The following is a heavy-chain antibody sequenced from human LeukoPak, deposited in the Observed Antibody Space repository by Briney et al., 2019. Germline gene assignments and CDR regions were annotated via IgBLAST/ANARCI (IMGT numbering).Heavy chain of an antibody. CDR3: ARSGKLDY. D-gene: IGHD1-26*01. J-gene: IGHJ4*02. CDR1: GYSFTTYW. CDR2: IFPADSDT. V-gene: IGHV5-51*01. Sequence: GGSLKISCKVSGYSFTTYWIGWVRQMPGKGLEWMGIIFPADSDTRYSPSFRGQVTISADKSTSTAYLQWSSLKASDTAIYYCARSGKLDYWGQGTLVTVSS.